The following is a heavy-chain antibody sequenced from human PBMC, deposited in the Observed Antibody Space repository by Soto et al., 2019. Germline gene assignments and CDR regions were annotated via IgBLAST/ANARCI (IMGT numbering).Heavy chain of an antibody. J-gene: IGHJ6*02. Sequence: QVQMVESGGGVVQPGRSLRLSCAASGFTFSSYAMHWVRQAPGKGLEWVAVISYDGSNNFYADSVKGRFTIPRDNSKNPLYLQMRSLRAEDTAEYYCATDQCTSGVCYPYYFYGMDVWGQGTTVSVSS. CDR2: ISYDGSNN. CDR3: ATDQCTSGVCYPYYFYGMDV. D-gene: IGHD2-8*01. CDR1: GFTFSSYA. V-gene: IGHV3-30-3*01.